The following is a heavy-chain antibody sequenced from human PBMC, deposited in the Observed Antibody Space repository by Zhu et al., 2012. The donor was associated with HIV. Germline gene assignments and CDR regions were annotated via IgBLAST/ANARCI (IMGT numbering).Heavy chain of an antibody. J-gene: IGHJ4*02. CDR3: ARSRVTAPWYYFDY. D-gene: IGHD2-21*02. CDR2: RYQSGDS. V-gene: IGHV4-4*02. Sequence: QLQESGPGLVQPSGTLSLTCAVSGASVSSSNWWSWVRQTPGKGLEWIGERYQSGDSYYNPSLKSRVIISIDKSKNQFSLKVNSVTAADTGIYFCARSRVTAPWYYFDYWGRGILVTVSS. CDR1: GASVSSSNW.